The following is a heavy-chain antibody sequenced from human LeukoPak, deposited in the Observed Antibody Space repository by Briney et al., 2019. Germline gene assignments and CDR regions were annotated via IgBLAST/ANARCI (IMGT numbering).Heavy chain of an antibody. D-gene: IGHD3-22*01. J-gene: IGHJ4*02. CDR1: GFTFSNAW. CDR3: TTGDSSGYYPDYFDY. Sequence: GGSLRLSCAASGFTFSNAWMSWVRQAPGKGLEWVGRIKSKTDGGTTDYAAPVKGRFTISRDDSKNTLYLQMNSLKTEDTAVYYCTTGDSSGYYPDYFDYWGQGTLVTVSS. V-gene: IGHV3-15*01. CDR2: IKSKTDGGTT.